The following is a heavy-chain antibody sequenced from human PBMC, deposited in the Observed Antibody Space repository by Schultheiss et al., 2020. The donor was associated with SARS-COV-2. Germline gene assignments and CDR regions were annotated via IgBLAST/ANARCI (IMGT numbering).Heavy chain of an antibody. V-gene: IGHV1-8*01. CDR3: ARGPQRSLYDILLTKIVPYYYYMDV. D-gene: IGHD3-9*01. Sequence: ASVKVSCKASGYTFTSYDINWVRQATGQGLEWMGWMNPNSGNTGYAQKFQGRVTMTRNTSISTAYMELSSLRSEDTAVYYCARGPQRSLYDILLTKIVPYYYYMDVWGKGTTVTVSS. CDR2: MNPNSGNT. CDR1: GYTFTSYD. J-gene: IGHJ6*03.